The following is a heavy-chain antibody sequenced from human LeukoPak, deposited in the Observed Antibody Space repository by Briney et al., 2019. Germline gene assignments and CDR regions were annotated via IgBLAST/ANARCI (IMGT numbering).Heavy chain of an antibody. CDR2: INIDESVT. J-gene: IGHJ4*02. V-gene: IGHV3-74*01. Sequence: GGSLRLSCAASEFAFRSYWMHWVRQAPGKGLVWVSRINIDESVTTYADSVKGRFIIFRDNAKNTVYLQMNSLRAEDTAVYFCVRRRDGNNKGFDYWGRGSLVTVSS. CDR3: VRRRDGNNKGFDY. CDR1: EFAFRSYW. D-gene: IGHD5-24*01.